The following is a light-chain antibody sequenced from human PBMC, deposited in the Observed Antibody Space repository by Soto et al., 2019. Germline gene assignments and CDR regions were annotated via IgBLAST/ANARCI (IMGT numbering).Light chain of an antibody. Sequence: QSVLTQPPSASGTPGQRVIISCSGSSSNIGSHTVNWYQQLPGTAPKLLIYSNNQRPSGVPDRFSGSKSGTSASLAISGLQSEHEADYYCAAWDDSLNGVLFGGGTKLTVL. CDR2: SNN. V-gene: IGLV1-44*01. J-gene: IGLJ2*01. CDR3: AAWDDSLNGVL. CDR1: SSNIGSHT.